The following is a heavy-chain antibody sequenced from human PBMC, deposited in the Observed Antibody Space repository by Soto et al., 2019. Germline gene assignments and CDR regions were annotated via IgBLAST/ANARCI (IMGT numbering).Heavy chain of an antibody. V-gene: IGHV1-2*02. D-gene: IGHD3-22*01. CDR3: ARDYPPDYYDSSGYYFGGWFDL. Sequence: ASVKVSCKASGYTFTGYYMHWVRQAPGQGLEWMGWINPNSGGTNYAQKFQGRVTMTRETSISTAYMELRRLRFDDTAVYYCARDYPPDYYDSSGYYFGGWFDLWGQRNLVTVSS. CDR2: INPNSGGT. J-gene: IGHJ5*02. CDR1: GYTFTGYY.